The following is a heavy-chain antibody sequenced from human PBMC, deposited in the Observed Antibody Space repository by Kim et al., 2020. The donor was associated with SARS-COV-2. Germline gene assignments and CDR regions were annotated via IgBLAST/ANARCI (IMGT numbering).Heavy chain of an antibody. CDR2: ISSSSSYT. J-gene: IGHJ6*02. CDR1: GFTFSDYY. CDR3: ARDHSTYYYDSSGYYRALTPEYYYYGMDV. D-gene: IGHD3-22*01. Sequence: GGSLRLSCAASGFTFSDYYMSWIRQAPGKGLEWVSYISSSSSYTNYADSVKGRFTISRDNAKNSLYLQMNSLGAEDTAVYYCARDHSTYYYDSSGYYRALTPEYYYYGMDVWGQGTTVTVSS. V-gene: IGHV3-11*05.